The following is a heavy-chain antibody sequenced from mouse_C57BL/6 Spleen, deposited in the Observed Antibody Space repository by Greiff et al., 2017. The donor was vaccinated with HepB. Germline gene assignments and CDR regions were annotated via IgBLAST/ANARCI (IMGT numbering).Heavy chain of an antibody. CDR3: ARDSNYPFYWYFDV. D-gene: IGHD2-5*01. Sequence: VQLKQSGPELVKPGASVKIPCKASGYTFTDYNMDWVKQSHGKSLEWIGDINPNNGGTIYNQKFKGKATLTVDKSSSTAYMELRSLTSEDTAVYYCARDSNYPFYWYFDVWGTGTTVTVSS. CDR1: GYTFTDYN. J-gene: IGHJ1*03. V-gene: IGHV1-18*01. CDR2: INPNNGGT.